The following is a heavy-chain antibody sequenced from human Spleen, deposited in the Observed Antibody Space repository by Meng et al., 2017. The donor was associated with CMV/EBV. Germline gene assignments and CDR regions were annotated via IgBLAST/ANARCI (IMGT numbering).Heavy chain of an antibody. Sequence: GGSLRLSCAASGFTFSSYSMNWVRQAPGKGLEWVSYISSSSSTIYYADSVKGRFTISRDNAKNSLYLQMNSLRAEDTAVYYCARSGSSSSGLPLYWGQGTLVTVSS. CDR3: ARSGSSSSGLPLY. J-gene: IGHJ4*02. V-gene: IGHV3-48*04. CDR1: GFTFSSYS. CDR2: ISSSSSTI. D-gene: IGHD6-6*01.